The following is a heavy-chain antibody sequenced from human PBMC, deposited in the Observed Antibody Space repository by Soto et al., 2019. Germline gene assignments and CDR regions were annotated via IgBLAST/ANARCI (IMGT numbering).Heavy chain of an antibody. Sequence: QVQLVQSGAEVKKPGASVKVSCKASGYTFTSYYMHWVRQAPGQGLEWMGIINPSGGSTSYAQKSQGRVTMTRDTSTSTVYMELSSLRSEDTAVYYCARETQGGYYFDYWGQGTLVTVSS. V-gene: IGHV1-46*01. CDR1: GYTFTSYY. D-gene: IGHD3-16*01. CDR3: ARETQGGYYFDY. CDR2: INPSGGST. J-gene: IGHJ4*02.